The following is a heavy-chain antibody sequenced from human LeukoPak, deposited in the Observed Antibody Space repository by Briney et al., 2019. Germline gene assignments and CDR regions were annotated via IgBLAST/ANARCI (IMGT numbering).Heavy chain of an antibody. V-gene: IGHV1-2*02. Sequence: ASVKVSCKASGYTFTGYYMHWVRQAPGQGLEWMGWINPNSGGTNYAQKFQGRVTMTRDTSISTAYMELSRLGSDDTAVYYCARDLFRWELPEKNWFDPWGQGTLVTVSS. CDR1: GYTFTGYY. J-gene: IGHJ5*02. CDR3: ARDLFRWELPEKNWFDP. D-gene: IGHD1-26*01. CDR2: INPNSGGT.